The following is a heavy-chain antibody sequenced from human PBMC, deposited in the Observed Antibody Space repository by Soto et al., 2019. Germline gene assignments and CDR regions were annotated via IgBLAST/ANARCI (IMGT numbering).Heavy chain of an antibody. CDR1: GGPVISANYY. D-gene: IGHD1-26*01. V-gene: IGHV4-61*01. J-gene: IGHJ4*02. CDR3: ARVSGSYYHVYYFDY. CDR2: IYYSGNT. Sequence: SETLSLTCTVSGGPVISANYYWGWIRQPPGKGLEWIGSIYYSGNTNYNPSLNSRVTISVDTSKNQFSLRLSSVTAADTAVYYCARVSGSYYHVYYFDYWGQGTLVTVSS.